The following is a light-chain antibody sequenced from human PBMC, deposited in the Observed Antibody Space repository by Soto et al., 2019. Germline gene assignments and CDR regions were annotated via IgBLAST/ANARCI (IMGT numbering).Light chain of an antibody. V-gene: IGLV2-14*03. CDR2: DVN. Sequence: QSVLTQPASLSGSPGQSITISCTGTRSDIGAYNFVSWYQQHPGEVPKLILYDVNVRPSGVSNRFSGSKSGNTASLTISGPQAEDEADYYCTSWTTSTTMIFGGGTKVTVL. J-gene: IGLJ2*01. CDR3: TSWTTSTTMI. CDR1: RSDIGAYNF.